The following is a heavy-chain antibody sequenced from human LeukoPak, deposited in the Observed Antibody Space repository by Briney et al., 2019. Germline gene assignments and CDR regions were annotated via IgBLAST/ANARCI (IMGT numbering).Heavy chain of an antibody. D-gene: IGHD3-16*02. CDR3: AGTFMITFGGVIGSNWFDP. V-gene: IGHV4-34*01. CDR1: GGSFSGYY. CDR2: INHSGST. J-gene: IGHJ5*02. Sequence: PSETLSLTCAVYGGSFSGYYWSWIRQPPGKGLELIGEINHSGSTNYKPSLKSRATISVDTSTNQFSLKLSSVTAADTAVYYCAGTFMITFGGVIGSNWFDPWGQGTLVTVSS.